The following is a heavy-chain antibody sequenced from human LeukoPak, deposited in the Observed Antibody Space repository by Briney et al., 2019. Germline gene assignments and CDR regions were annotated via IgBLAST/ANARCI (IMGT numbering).Heavy chain of an antibody. D-gene: IGHD2-2*03. Sequence: SQTLSLTCAISGDSVSSNSAAWNWIRQSPSRGLEWLGRTYYRSKWYNDYAVSVKSRITINPDTSRNQFSLQLNSVTPEGTAVYYCARVDIVVVPAAMSGAYYYYYYVDVWGKGTTVTVSS. CDR3: ARVDIVVVPAAMSGAYYYYYYVDV. CDR2: TYYRSKWYN. V-gene: IGHV6-1*01. J-gene: IGHJ6*03. CDR1: GDSVSSNSAA.